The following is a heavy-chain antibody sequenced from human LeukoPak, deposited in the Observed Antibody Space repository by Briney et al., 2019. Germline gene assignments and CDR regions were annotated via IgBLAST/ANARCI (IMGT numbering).Heavy chain of an antibody. J-gene: IGHJ4*02. CDR1: GVTFSSYA. CDR2: IGGSGADT. Sequence: QPGGSLRLSCAASGVTFSSYAMSWVRQAPGKGLEWVSSIGGSGADTYYADSVRGRVTITRDNSKSTLHLQMNSLRAEDTAVYYCAKSPFDYWGQGTPLTVSS. CDR3: AKSPFDY. V-gene: IGHV3-23*01.